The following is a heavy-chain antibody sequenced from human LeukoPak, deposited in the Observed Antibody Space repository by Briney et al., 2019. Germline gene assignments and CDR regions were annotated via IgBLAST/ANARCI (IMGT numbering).Heavy chain of an antibody. Sequence: SVKVSCKASGGTFSSYAISWVRQAPGQGLEWMGGIIPIFGIANYAQKFQGRVTITADKSTSTAYMELSSLRSEDTAVYYCARDPKLYNWFDPWGQGTLVTVSS. CDR2: IIPIFGIA. CDR3: ARDPKLYNWFDP. V-gene: IGHV1-69*10. CDR1: GGTFSSYA. D-gene: IGHD2-15*01. J-gene: IGHJ5*02.